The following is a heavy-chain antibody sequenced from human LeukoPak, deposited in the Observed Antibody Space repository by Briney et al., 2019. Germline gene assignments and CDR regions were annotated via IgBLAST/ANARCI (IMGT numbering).Heavy chain of an antibody. D-gene: IGHD3-9*01. Sequence: GASVKVSCKASGYTFTSYGISWVRQAPGQGLEWMGWISAYNGNTDYAQKLQGRVTMTTDTSTSTAYMELRSLRSDDTAVYYCARDVYYDILTGYYNWFDPWGQGTLVTVSS. V-gene: IGHV1-18*01. CDR2: ISAYNGNT. CDR1: GYTFTSYG. J-gene: IGHJ5*02. CDR3: ARDVYYDILTGYYNWFDP.